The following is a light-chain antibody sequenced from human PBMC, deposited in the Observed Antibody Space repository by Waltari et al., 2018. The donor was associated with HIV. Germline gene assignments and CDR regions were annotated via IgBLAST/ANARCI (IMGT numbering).Light chain of an antibody. Sequence: QSVLTQPRSVSGAPGQRVTISCTGSSSNIRAGYDVHWYQQLPGTAPKLLLYGNSNRPSGVPERVSCSKSGTSASLAITGLQAEDEADYDCQSYDSSLSGVVFGGGTKLTVL. V-gene: IGLV1-40*01. CDR1: SSNIRAGYD. CDR2: GNS. CDR3: QSYDSSLSGVV. J-gene: IGLJ2*01.